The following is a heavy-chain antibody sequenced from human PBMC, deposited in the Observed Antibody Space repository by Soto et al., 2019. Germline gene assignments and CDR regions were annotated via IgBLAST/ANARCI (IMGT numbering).Heavy chain of an antibody. D-gene: IGHD6-13*01. Sequence: VQLVESGGGVVQPGRSLRLSCAASGFTFSDYAMHWVRQAPGKGLEWVAVVSHDGRNTHYADSVKGRFTISRDSSKNMVPLEMTSLRAEDTAVYYCAKGGRQRLVTSDFNYWGQGALVTVSS. CDR2: VSHDGRNT. V-gene: IGHV3-30*18. J-gene: IGHJ4*02. CDR3: AKGGRQRLVTSDFNY. CDR1: GFTFSDYA.